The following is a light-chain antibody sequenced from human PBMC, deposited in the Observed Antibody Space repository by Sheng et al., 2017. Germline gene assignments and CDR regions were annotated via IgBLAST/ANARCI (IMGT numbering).Light chain of an antibody. CDR1: QGINSR. J-gene: IGKJ4*01. V-gene: IGKV1-12*01. Sequence: DIQMTQSPSSVSASVGDRVTITCRASQGINSRVAWYQQKTGKAPKFLIYAASTLQSGVPSRFSGSGSGTDFTLTISSLQPEDFATYYCQQANSFPLTFGGGTKVEIK. CDR2: AAS. CDR3: QQANSFPLT.